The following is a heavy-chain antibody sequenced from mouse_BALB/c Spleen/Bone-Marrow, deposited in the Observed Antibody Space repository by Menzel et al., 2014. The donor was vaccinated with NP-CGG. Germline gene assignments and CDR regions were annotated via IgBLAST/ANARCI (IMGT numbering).Heavy chain of an antibody. D-gene: IGHD1-1*01. V-gene: IGHV3-2*02. J-gene: IGHJ2*01. CDR3: ARKVVRSSFDY. Sequence: VQLKQSGPGLVKPSQSLSLTCTVTGYSITSDYAWNWIRQFPGNKLEWMGFIRYSGGTSYNPSLKSRISITRDTSKNQFFLQLNSVTTEDTATYYCARKVVRSSFDYWGQGTTLTVSS. CDR1: GYSITSDYA. CDR2: IRYSGGT.